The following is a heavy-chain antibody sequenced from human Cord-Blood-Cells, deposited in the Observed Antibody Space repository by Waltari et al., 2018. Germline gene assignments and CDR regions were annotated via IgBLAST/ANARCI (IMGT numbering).Heavy chain of an antibody. CDR1: GGSISSYY. Sequence: QVQLQESGPGLVKPSETLSLTCTVSGGSISSYYWSWIRQPPGKGLEWIGYIYYSGSTNSHPSLKRRFTITVDTSNNQFALKLSSVTAADTAVYYCARRGTTGTTGWFDPWGQGTLVTVSS. D-gene: IGHD1-1*01. J-gene: IGHJ5*02. V-gene: IGHV4-59*08. CDR3: ARRGTTGTTGWFDP. CDR2: IYYSGST.